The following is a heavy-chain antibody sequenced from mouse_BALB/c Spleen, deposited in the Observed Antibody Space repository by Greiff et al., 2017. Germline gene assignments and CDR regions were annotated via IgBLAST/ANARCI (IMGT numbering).Heavy chain of an antibody. CDR1: GYSFTGYT. D-gene: IGHD1-1*01. V-gene: IGHV1-18*01. J-gene: IGHJ2*01. CDR2: INPYNGGT. CDR3: ARRTTVVDYFDY. Sequence: EVQVVESGPELVKPGASMKISCKASGYSFTGYTMNWVKQSHGKNLEWIGLINPYNGGTSYNQKFKGKATLTVDKSSSTAYMELLSLTSEDSAVYYCARRTTVVDYFDYWGQGTTLTVSS.